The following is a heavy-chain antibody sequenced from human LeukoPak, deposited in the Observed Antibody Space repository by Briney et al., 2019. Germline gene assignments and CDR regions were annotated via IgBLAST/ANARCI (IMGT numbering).Heavy chain of an antibody. CDR3: AKESYYDILTGYLS. Sequence: TGGSLRLSCAASGFTFSSYAMSWVRQAPGKGLEWVSAISGSGGSTYYADSVKGRFTISRGNSKNTLYLQMSSLRAEDTAVYYCAKESYYDILTGYLSWGQGTLVTVSS. CDR2: ISGSGGST. J-gene: IGHJ4*02. CDR1: GFTFSSYA. D-gene: IGHD3-9*01. V-gene: IGHV3-23*01.